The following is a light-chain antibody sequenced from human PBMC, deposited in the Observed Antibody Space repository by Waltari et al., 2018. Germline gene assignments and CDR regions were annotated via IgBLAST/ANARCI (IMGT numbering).Light chain of an antibody. CDR2: GAS. CDR1: QSVSRA. Sequence: EIVLTQSPRTLSLSPVERATLSCRASQSVSRALAWYQQNPGQTPRLLIYGASNRATGIPDRFSGSGSGTDFSLIISRLEPEDFAVYYCQHYVSLPVTFGQGTKVEIK. V-gene: IGKV3-20*01. J-gene: IGKJ1*01. CDR3: QHYVSLPVT.